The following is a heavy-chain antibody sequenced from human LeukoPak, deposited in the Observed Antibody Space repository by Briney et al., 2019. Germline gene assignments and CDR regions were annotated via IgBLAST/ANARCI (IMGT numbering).Heavy chain of an antibody. J-gene: IGHJ5*02. CDR3: ARGRITIFGVVPSNWFDP. CDR1: GGSISSGGYS. D-gene: IGHD3-3*01. V-gene: IGHV4-30-4*07. CDR2: IYYSGST. Sequence: SETLSLTCAVSGGSISSGGYSWSWIRQPPGKGLEWIGYIYYSGSTYYNPSLKSRVTISVDTSKNQFSLKLSSVTAADTAVYYCARGRITIFGVVPSNWFDPWGQGTLVTVSS.